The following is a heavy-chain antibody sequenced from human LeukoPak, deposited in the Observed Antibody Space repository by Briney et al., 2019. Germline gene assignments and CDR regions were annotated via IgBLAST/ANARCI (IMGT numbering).Heavy chain of an antibody. CDR2: IRYDGNNK. D-gene: IGHD6-13*01. Sequence: GGSLRLSCAVSGFIFSNYGIHWVRQAPGKGLEWVAFIRYDGNNKYYADSVKGRFTISRDNAKDTLYLQMNSLRAEDTAVYYCAGHHQAYSRTYWGQGTLVTVSS. V-gene: IGHV3-30*02. CDR3: AGHHQAYSRTY. J-gene: IGHJ4*02. CDR1: GFIFSNYG.